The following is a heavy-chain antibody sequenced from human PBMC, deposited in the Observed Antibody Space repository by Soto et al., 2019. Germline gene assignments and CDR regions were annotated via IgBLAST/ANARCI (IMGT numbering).Heavy chain of an antibody. CDR1: GDSISVGYY. CDR2: VSPSGTT. V-gene: IGHV4-31*03. Sequence: QVQLQESGPGLVKPSQTLSLTCTVSGDSISVGYYWSWIRQHPGKGLEWIGYVSPSGTTYYNPSLKIRVSISTDTSKNQFSLEVSSVTAADPAVYYCARDRGSYGMDVWGQGTTVTVSS. J-gene: IGHJ6*02. CDR3: ARDRGSYGMDV.